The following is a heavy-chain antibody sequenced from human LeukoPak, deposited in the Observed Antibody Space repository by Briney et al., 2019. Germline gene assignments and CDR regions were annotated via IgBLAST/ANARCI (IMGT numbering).Heavy chain of an antibody. J-gene: IGHJ4*02. Sequence: SETLSLTCTVSGGSIRSGTYYWSWIRQPAAKGLEWIGRMYTSGSINYNPSLKSRITISVDTSKNQFSLKLSSVTAADTAIYYCARAESRVSGYPYYFDYWGQGTLVTVSS. D-gene: IGHD3-22*01. CDR1: GGSIRSGTYY. CDR2: MYTSGSI. V-gene: IGHV4-61*02. CDR3: ARAESRVSGYPYYFDY.